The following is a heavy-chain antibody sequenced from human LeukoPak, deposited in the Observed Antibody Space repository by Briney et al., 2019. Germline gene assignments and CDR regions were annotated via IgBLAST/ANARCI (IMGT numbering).Heavy chain of an antibody. D-gene: IGHD3-16*01. CDR1: GFTFDDYA. CDR2: ISWNSGSI. J-gene: IGHJ4*02. CDR3: AKDMGQPHAPLDY. Sequence: GRSLRLSCAASGFTFDDYAMHWVRQAPGKGLEWVSGISWNSGSIGYADSVKGRFTISRDNAKNSLYLQMNSLRAEDTALYYCAKDMGQPHAPLDYWGQGTLVTVSS. V-gene: IGHV3-9*01.